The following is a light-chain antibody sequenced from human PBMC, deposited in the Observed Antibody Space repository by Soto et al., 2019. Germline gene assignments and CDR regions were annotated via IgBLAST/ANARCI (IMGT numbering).Light chain of an antibody. CDR1: QSISSW. Sequence: DIQMTQSPSTLSASVGDRVTITCRASQSISSWLAWYQQKPGKAPKLLIYKASSLESGVPSRFSGSGSGTEFTLTTSSLQPDDFATYYCQQHNSYSTFGQGTKVDIK. CDR3: QQHNSYST. J-gene: IGKJ1*01. CDR2: KAS. V-gene: IGKV1-5*03.